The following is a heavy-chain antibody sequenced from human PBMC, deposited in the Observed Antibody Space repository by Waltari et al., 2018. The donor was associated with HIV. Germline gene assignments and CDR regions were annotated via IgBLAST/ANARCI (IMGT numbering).Heavy chain of an antibody. V-gene: IGHV3-23*01. CDR2: IGGGGDRS. D-gene: IGHD3-3*01. CDR3: VKGGGYYDSTGNVPFDY. CDR1: GFGFCSRA. J-gene: IGHJ4*02. Sequence: QLLESGGGLVRSGGSLTHPCAAAGFGFCSRAITGARQGPGKGLEWVSAIGGGGDRSYYVDSVKGRFTISRDNSKNTLSLQMNGLRAEDTAVYYCVKGGGYYDSTGNVPFDYWGQGSLVTVSS.